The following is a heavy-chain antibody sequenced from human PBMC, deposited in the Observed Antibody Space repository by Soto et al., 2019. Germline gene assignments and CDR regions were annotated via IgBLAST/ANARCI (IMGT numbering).Heavy chain of an antibody. J-gene: IGHJ5*02. CDR2: ISTYSGDT. CDR1: GYTFFTYD. D-gene: IGHD5-12*01. Sequence: QVQLVQSGVEVKTPGASVKVSCQASGYTFFTYDISWVRQAPGQGLEWMGWISTYSGDTKYAQKFQGRVTMTTDTSTTTAYLELRSLRSDDTAVYYCARHHGPTTSEKWFDPWGQGTLVTVSS. V-gene: IGHV1-18*01. CDR3: ARHHGPTTSEKWFDP.